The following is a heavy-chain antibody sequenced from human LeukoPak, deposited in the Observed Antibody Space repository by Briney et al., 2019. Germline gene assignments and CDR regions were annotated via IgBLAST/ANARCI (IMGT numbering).Heavy chain of an antibody. Sequence: VASVKVSCKASGYTSTGYYMHWVRQAPGQGLEWMGWINPNSGGTKYAQKFQGRVTMTRDTSISTAYMEMSRLRSDDTAVYYCASGGYCSGGICYWTFDYWGQGTLVTVSS. CDR3: ASGGYCSGGICYWTFDY. CDR2: INPNSGGT. D-gene: IGHD2-15*01. J-gene: IGHJ4*02. CDR1: GYTSTGYY. V-gene: IGHV1-2*02.